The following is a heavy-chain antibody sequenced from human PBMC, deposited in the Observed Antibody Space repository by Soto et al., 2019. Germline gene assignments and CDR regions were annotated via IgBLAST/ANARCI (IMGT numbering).Heavy chain of an antibody. CDR1: GGTFSSYA. Sequence: SVKVSCKASGGTFSSYAISWVRQAPGQGLEWMGGIIPIFGTANYAQKFQGRVTITADESTSTAYMELSSLRSEDTAVYYCARDRPLHDIAAAGTENWFDPWGQGTLVTVSS. J-gene: IGHJ5*02. D-gene: IGHD6-13*01. CDR2: IIPIFGTA. V-gene: IGHV1-69*13. CDR3: ARDRPLHDIAAAGTENWFDP.